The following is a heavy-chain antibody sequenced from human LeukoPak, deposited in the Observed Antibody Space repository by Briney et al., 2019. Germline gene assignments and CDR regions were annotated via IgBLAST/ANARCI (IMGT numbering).Heavy chain of an antibody. J-gene: IGHJ4*02. D-gene: IGHD6-19*01. V-gene: IGHV1-18*01. CDR1: GYTFTSYG. Sequence: ASVKVSCKASGYTFTSYGISWVRQAPGQGLEWMGWISTYNGNTNYAQKLQGRVTMTTDTSTSTAYMELRSLRSDDTAVYYCARDYSSGWYVGVEDYWGQGTLVTVSS. CDR3: ARDYSSGWYVGVEDY. CDR2: ISTYNGNT.